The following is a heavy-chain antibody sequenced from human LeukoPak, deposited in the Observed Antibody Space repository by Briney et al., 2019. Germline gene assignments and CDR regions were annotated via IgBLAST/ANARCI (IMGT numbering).Heavy chain of an antibody. CDR2: INNDGTTI. Sequence: GGSLRLSCAASGFTFSDHYMSWIRQAPGKGLEWVSYINNDGTTINYADSVKGRFTVSRDNAKNSLYLQMNCLRVEDTAVYYCVRTARLSDYWGQGTLVTVSS. CDR3: VRTARLSDY. D-gene: IGHD6-6*01. J-gene: IGHJ4*02. CDR1: GFTFSDHY. V-gene: IGHV3-11*04.